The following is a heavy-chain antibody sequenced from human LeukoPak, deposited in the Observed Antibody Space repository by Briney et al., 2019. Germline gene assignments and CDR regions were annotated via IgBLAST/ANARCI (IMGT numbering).Heavy chain of an antibody. CDR3: ARGXSSXSCYAEGVGVY. Sequence: ASVKVSCRASGYTFTSYDINWVRQATGQGLEWMGWMNPNSGNTGYAQKFQGRVTMTRNTSISTAYMELSSLRSEDTAVYYCARGXSSXSCYAEGVGVYWGQGTLVTVSS. CDR2: MNPNSGNT. V-gene: IGHV1-8*01. J-gene: IGHJ4*02. D-gene: IGHD2-2*01. CDR1: GYTFTSYD.